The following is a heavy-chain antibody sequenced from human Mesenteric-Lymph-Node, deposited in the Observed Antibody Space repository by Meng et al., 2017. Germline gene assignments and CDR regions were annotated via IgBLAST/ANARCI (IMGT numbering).Heavy chain of an antibody. CDR3: VRGGISGTTWNWFDS. V-gene: IGHV3-74*01. J-gene: IGHJ5*01. CDR1: GFTFSSYW. CDR2: INTDGSST. D-gene: IGHD1-14*01. Sequence: GESLKISCAASGFTFSSYWMHWVRQAPGKGLGWVSRINTDGSSTTYADPVRGRFIVSRDNRKTTLYLQMSSLRAEDTAVYYCVRGGISGTTWNWFDSWGQGTLVTVSS.